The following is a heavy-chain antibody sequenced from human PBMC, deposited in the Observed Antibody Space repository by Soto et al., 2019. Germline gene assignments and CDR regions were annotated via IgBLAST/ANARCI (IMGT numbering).Heavy chain of an antibody. J-gene: IGHJ5*02. CDR1: GGTILDSTYY. CDR3: ARQASGYYYGWFDP. Sequence: SETLSLTCTVSGGTILDSTYYWAWIRQSPGKGLEWIGTIFYSGGTFYTPSLKSRVTMSVDTSNNQFSLKLSSVTAADTAVYYCARQASGYYYGWFDPWGQGTLVTVSS. D-gene: IGHD3-22*01. CDR2: IFYSGGT. V-gene: IGHV4-39*01.